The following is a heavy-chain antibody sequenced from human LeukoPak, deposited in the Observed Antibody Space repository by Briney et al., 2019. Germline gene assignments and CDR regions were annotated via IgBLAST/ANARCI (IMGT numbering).Heavy chain of an antibody. CDR3: ATGRVGSGDY. CDR2: IYYSGST. D-gene: IGHD2-2*01. J-gene: IGHJ4*02. CDR1: GGSISSYY. V-gene: IGHV4-59*01. Sequence: SETLSLACTVSGGSISSYYWSWIRQPPGKGLEWIGYIYYSGSTNYNPSLKSRVTISVDTSKNQFSLKLSSVTAADTAVYYCATGRVGSGDYWGQGTLVTVSS.